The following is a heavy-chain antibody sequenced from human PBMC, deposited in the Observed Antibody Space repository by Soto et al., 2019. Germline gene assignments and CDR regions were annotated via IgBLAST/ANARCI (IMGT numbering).Heavy chain of an antibody. CDR2: ISSDGSNK. V-gene: IGHV3-30*03. CDR1: GFSFSGYG. D-gene: IGHD2-2*02. CDR3: AIFRLPATAIDDY. J-gene: IGHJ4*02. Sequence: PGGSLRLSXAASGFSFSGYGMHWVRQAPGKGLEWVAVISSDGSNKYYADSVKGRFTISRDNSKNTLYLQMNSLRADDTAVYYCAIFRLPATAIDDYWGQGTLVTVS.